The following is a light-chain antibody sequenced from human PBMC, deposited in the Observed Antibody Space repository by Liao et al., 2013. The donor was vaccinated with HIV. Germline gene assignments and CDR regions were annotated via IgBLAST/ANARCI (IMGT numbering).Light chain of an antibody. CDR3: QAWDGSIVV. V-gene: IGLV3-1*01. CDR1: KLGDKY. CDR2: QDN. J-gene: IGLJ2*01. Sequence: SYELTQPPSVSVSPGQTASLSCSGDKLGDKYASWYQKKSGQSPELVIYQDNKRPSGIPDRISGSNSGNTATLTISGTQAMDEADYYCQAWDGSIVVFGGGTKLTVL.